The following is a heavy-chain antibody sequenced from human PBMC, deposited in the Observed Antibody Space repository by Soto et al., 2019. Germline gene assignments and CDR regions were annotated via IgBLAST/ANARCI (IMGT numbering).Heavy chain of an antibody. CDR1: GLIFSTNG. D-gene: IGHD6-6*01. CDR3: ARDQYSSSPGHLEY. CDR2: ISDDGGDT. J-gene: IGHJ4*02. Sequence: QVQLVESGGGVVQPGRSLRLSCTASGLIFSTNGMHWVRQAPGKGLEWVAHISDDGGDTYYADSVRGRFTISRDNSKSTLYLQMKSLRVEDTAVYYCARDQYSSSPGHLEYWGQGTLVTVSS. V-gene: IGHV3-30*03.